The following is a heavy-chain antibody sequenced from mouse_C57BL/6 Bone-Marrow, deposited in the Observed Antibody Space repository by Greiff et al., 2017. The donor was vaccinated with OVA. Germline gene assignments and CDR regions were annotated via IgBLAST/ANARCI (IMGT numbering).Heavy chain of an antibody. D-gene: IGHD2-3*01. Sequence: EVKLVESGGGLVKPGGSLKLSCAASGFTFSSYAMSWVRQTPEKRLEWVATISDGGSYTYYPDNVKGRFTISRDNAKNNLYLQMRLLKSEDTAMYYCARDRYDCYYVGWFAYWGQGTLVSVSA. CDR3: ARDRYDCYYVGWFAY. CDR2: ISDGGSYT. J-gene: IGHJ3*01. CDR1: GFTFSSYA. V-gene: IGHV5-4*01.